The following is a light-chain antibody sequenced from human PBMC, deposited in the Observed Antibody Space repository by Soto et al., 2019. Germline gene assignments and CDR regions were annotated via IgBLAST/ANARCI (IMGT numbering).Light chain of an antibody. CDR2: EVT. J-gene: IGLJ1*01. CDR1: SGDVGSYDY. V-gene: IGLV2-8*01. Sequence: QSALTQPPSASGSPGQSVTISCTGTSGDVGSYDYVSWYQQHPGKAPKLMIYEVTKRPLGVPDRFSGSKSGNTASLTVSGLQAEDEADYYCSSYAGSDNPYAFGNGTKVTVL. CDR3: SSYAGSDNPYA.